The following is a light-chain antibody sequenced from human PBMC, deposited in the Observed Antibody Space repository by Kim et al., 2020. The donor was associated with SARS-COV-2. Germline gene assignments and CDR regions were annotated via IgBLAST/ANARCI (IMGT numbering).Light chain of an antibody. CDR2: QDS. CDR3: QAWDSSTKVV. CDR1: KLGDKY. Sequence: SYELTQPPSVSVSPGQTASITCSGDKLGDKYACWYQQKPGQSPVLVIYQDSKRPSGIPGRFSGSNSGNTATLTISGTQAMDEADYYCQAWDSSTKVVFGGGTQLTVL. V-gene: IGLV3-1*01. J-gene: IGLJ2*01.